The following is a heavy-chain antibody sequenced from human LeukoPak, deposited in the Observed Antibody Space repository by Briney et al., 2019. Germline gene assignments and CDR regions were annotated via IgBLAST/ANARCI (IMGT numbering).Heavy chain of an antibody. D-gene: IGHD6-13*01. CDR3: ARDAAGYDP. V-gene: IGHV3-7*01. CDR2: IKEDGTKK. J-gene: IGHJ5*02. CDR1: GFTFNTFW. Sequence: PGGSLRLSCAASGFTFNTFWMSWVRQTPGKGLEWVANIKEDGTKKYYEDSVKGRFTISRDNAENSLYLQMNSLRAEDTAVYYCARDAAGYDPWGQGTLVTVSS.